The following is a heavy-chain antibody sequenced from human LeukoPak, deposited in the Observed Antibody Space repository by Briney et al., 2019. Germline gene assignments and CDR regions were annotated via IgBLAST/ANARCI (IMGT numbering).Heavy chain of an antibody. CDR1: GXSISSYY. CDR3: ARQAGPAWFDP. CDR2: IYYSGST. J-gene: IGHJ5*02. Sequence: PSETLSLTCTVSGXSISSYYWSWIRQPPGKGLEWIGYIYYSGSTNYNPSLKSRVTISVDTSKNQFSLKLSSVTAADTAVYYCARQAGPAWFDPWGQGTLVTVSS. D-gene: IGHD3-10*01. V-gene: IGHV4-59*08.